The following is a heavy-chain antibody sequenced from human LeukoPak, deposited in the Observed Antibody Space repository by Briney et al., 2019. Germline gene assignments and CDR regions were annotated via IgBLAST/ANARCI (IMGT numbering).Heavy chain of an antibody. D-gene: IGHD3-10*01. Sequence: ASVKVSCKASGYTSTSYYMHWVRQAPGQGLEWMGIINPSGGSTSYAQKFQGRVTMTRDTSTSTVYMELSSLRSEDTAVYYCARDYYGSGSYTSGSDYWGQGTLVTVSS. CDR3: ARDYYGSGSYTSGSDY. J-gene: IGHJ4*02. CDR2: INPSGGST. CDR1: GYTSTSYY. V-gene: IGHV1-46*03.